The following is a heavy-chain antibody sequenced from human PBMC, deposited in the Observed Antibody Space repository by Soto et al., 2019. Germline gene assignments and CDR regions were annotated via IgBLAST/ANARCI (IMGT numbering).Heavy chain of an antibody. V-gene: IGHV1-18*01. CDR1: GYTFTSYG. CDR3: ASHFRTGTPYYYYYMDV. J-gene: IGHJ6*03. CDR2: ISAYNGNT. D-gene: IGHD1-7*01. Sequence: GASVKVSCKASGYTFTSYGISWVRQAPGRGLEWMGWISAYNGNTNYAQKLQGRVTMTTDTSTSTAYMELRSLRSDDTAVYYCASHFRTGTPYYYYYMDVWGKGTTVTVSS.